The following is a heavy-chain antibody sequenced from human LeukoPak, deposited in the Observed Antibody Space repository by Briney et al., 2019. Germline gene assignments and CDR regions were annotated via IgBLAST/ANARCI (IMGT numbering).Heavy chain of an antibody. CDR2: ISSSSTI. CDR3: AREGGYGLPVGY. V-gene: IGHV3-48*01. CDR1: GFTFSSYS. Sequence: GGSLRLSCAASGFTFSSYSMNWVRQAPGKGLEWVSYISSSSTIYYADSVKGRFTISRDNAKDSLYLQMNSLRAEDTAVYYCAREGGYGLPVGYWGQGTLVTVSS. J-gene: IGHJ4*02. D-gene: IGHD6-13*01.